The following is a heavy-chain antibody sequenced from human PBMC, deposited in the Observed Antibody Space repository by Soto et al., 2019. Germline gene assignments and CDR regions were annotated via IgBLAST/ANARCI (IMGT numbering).Heavy chain of an antibody. D-gene: IGHD3-3*01. Sequence: GESLKISCKGSGYSFTSYWISWVRQMPGKGLEWMGRIDPSDSYTNYSPSFQGHVTISADKSISTLYLQMNSLRAEDTAVYYCAKLLYYDFWSGYLPDDAFDIWGQGTMVTVSS. CDR2: IDPSDSYT. CDR1: GYSFTSYW. V-gene: IGHV5-10-1*01. J-gene: IGHJ3*02. CDR3: AKLLYYDFWSGYLPDDAFDI.